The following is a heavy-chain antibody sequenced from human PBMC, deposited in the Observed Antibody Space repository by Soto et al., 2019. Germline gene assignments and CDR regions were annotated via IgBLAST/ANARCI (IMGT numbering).Heavy chain of an antibody. V-gene: IGHV3-64*01. D-gene: IGHD3-3*01. CDR2: ISSNGGST. CDR3: ARYYDFWSGPDAFDI. Sequence: GGSLRLSCAASGFTFSSYAMHWVRQAPGKGLEYVSAISSNGGSTYYANSVKGRFTISRDNSKNTLYLQMGSLRAEDMAVYYCARYYDFWSGPDAFDIWGQGTMDTVSS. CDR1: GFTFSSYA. J-gene: IGHJ3*02.